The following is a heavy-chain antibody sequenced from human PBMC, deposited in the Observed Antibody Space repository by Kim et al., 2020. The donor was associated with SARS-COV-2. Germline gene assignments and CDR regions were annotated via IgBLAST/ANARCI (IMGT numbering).Heavy chain of an antibody. J-gene: IGHJ6*02. Sequence: DSVKGRFTISRDDAKKSLYLQMNSLRDEDTAGYYCARGFSDHGYNYYYMDVWGQGTTVTVSS. CDR3: ARGFSDHGYNYYYMDV. V-gene: IGHV3-48*02.